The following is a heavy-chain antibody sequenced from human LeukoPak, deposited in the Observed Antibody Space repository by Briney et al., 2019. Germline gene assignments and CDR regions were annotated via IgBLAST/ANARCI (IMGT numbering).Heavy chain of an antibody. D-gene: IGHD5-12*01. J-gene: IGHJ2*01. V-gene: IGHV4-31*03. CDR3: ARGGGGYSWYFDL. CDR1: GGSISSGGYY. Sequence: SETLSLTCTVSGGSISSGGYYWSWIRQHPGKGGEWIGYIYYSGSTYYTPSLKNRVTISVATSKNQFSLRLSSVTAVDTAVYYCARGGGGYSWYFDLWGRGTLVTVSS. CDR2: IYYSGST.